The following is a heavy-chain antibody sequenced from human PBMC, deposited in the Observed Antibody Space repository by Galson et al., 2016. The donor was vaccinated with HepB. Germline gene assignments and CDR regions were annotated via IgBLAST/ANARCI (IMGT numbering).Heavy chain of an antibody. J-gene: IGHJ1*01. V-gene: IGHV1-3*01. D-gene: IGHD3-22*01. Sequence: SVKVSCKASGYTFTRFGMHWVRQAPGQRLEWMGWINAGKGDTRYSQKFQGRLTITRDTSASTAFMDLGGLRSGDTAVYYCAKAYHYDNSGHYDKSGYYEYFHYWGQGTLVTVSS. CDR2: INAGKGDT. CDR3: AKAYHYDNSGHYDKSGYYEYFHY. CDR1: GYTFTRFG.